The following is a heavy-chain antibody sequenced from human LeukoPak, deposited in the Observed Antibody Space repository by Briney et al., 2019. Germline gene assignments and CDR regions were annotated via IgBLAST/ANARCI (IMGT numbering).Heavy chain of an antibody. CDR1: DGSISTYY. V-gene: IGHV4-59*03. CDR2: VYYSGSA. Sequence: SETLSLTCTISDGSISTYYWSWIRQPPGKGLEWIGYVYYSGSADYNPSLRSRVTLSVDTSKNQFSLTLTSVTAADTAMYYCTTTTIGSSSSYYFDYWGRGTLVTVSS. J-gene: IGHJ4*02. D-gene: IGHD6-6*01. CDR3: TTTTIGSSSSYYFDY.